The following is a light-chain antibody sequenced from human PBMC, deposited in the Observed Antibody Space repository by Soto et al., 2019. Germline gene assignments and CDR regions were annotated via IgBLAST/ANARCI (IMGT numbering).Light chain of an antibody. Sequence: QSVLTQPASVSGSPGQSITISCTGTSSDVGGYNYVSWYQQHPGKAPKLMIYDVANRPSGVSNRLSGSKSGNTASLTISGLQAEDEADYYCSSYTSSSTVVFGGGTK. J-gene: IGLJ2*01. CDR1: SSDVGGYNY. CDR3: SSYTSSSTVV. V-gene: IGLV2-14*01. CDR2: DVA.